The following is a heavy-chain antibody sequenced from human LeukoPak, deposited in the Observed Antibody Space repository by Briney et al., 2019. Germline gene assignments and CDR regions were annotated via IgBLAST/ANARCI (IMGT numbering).Heavy chain of an antibody. V-gene: IGHV3-15*06. Sequence: GGALRLSCAGSGFTSSNAWMNWVGQAPGKGVDWVGRIKMNSDGGRANSHAPEKDRFIISRDDSKNMLYLQMNSLKTEDTGVYYCTSSLGYGGNSWYDSWGQGTLVTVSS. D-gene: IGHD4-23*01. CDR3: TSSLGYGGNSWYDS. J-gene: IGHJ5*01. CDR2: IKMNSDGGRA. CDR1: GFTSSNAW.